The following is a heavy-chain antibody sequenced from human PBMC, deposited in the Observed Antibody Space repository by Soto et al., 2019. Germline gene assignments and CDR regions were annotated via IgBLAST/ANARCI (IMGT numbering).Heavy chain of an antibody. Sequence: QVQLQQWGAGLLKPSETLSLTCAVYGGSFSGYYWSWIRQPPGKGLEWIGEINHSGSTNYNPSLKSRVTISVDTSKNQFSLKLSSVTAADTAVYYCARGLLWFGELFPKGYYFDYWGQGTLVTVSS. CDR3: ARGLLWFGELFPKGYYFDY. J-gene: IGHJ4*02. CDR1: GGSFSGYY. D-gene: IGHD3-10*01. CDR2: INHSGST. V-gene: IGHV4-34*01.